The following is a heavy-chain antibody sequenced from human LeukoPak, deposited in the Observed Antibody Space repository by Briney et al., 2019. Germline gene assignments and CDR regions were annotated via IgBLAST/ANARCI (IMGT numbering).Heavy chain of an antibody. CDR1: GGSFSGYY. Sequence: SETLSLTCAVYGGSFSGYYWSWIRQPPGKGLGWIGEINHSGSTNYNPYLKSRVTISVDTSKNQFSLKLSSVTAADTAVYYCARGLMYYDFWSGYYTSRRFDLWGQGTLVTVSS. CDR3: ARGLMYYDFWSGYYTSRRFDL. V-gene: IGHV4-34*01. J-gene: IGHJ5*02. CDR2: INHSGST. D-gene: IGHD3-3*01.